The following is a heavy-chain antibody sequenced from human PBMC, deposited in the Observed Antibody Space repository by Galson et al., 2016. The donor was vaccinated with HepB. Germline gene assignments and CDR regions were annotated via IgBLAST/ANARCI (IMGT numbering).Heavy chain of an antibody. CDR3: ARPQSSTWYGGWFDP. CDR1: GDSISSAY. CDR2: IHHTGST. Sequence: SETLSLTCTVSGDSISSAYWSWIRQPPGKGLEWIGYIHHTGSTNFNPSLGSRATISKDTTKNQFSLKLTSVTAADTAVYDCARPQSSTWYGGWFDPWGQGAPVTVSS. J-gene: IGHJ5*02. D-gene: IGHD6-13*01. V-gene: IGHV4-59*12.